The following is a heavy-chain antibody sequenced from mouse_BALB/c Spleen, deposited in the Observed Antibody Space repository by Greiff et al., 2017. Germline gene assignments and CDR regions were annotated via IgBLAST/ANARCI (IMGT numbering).Heavy chain of an antibody. CDR1: GYTFTDYA. Sequence: VQLQESGPELVRPGVSVKISCKGSGYTFTDYAMHWVKQSHAKSLEWIGVISTYYGNTNYNQKFKGKATMTVDKSSSTAYMELARLTSEDSAIYYCARKGSSPLYAMDYWGQGTSVTVSS. CDR3: ARKGSSPLYAMDY. J-gene: IGHJ4*01. CDR2: ISTYYGNT. V-gene: IGHV1-67*01. D-gene: IGHD1-1*01.